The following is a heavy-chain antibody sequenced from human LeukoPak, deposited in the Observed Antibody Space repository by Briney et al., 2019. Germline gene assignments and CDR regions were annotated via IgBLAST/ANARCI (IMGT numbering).Heavy chain of an antibody. CDR3: ASLGEVVFGMDV. V-gene: IGHV4-59*05. D-gene: IGHD6-6*01. Sequence: SETLSLTCTVSGDSITTYYWSWIRQSPGKGLEWIGSIYYSGSTYYNPSLKSRVTISVDTSKNQFSLKLSSVTAADTAVYYCASLGEVVFGMDVWGQGTTVTVSS. CDR1: GDSITTYY. CDR2: IYYSGST. J-gene: IGHJ6*02.